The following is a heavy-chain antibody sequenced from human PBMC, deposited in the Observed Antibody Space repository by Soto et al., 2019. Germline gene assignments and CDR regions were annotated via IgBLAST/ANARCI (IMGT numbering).Heavy chain of an antibody. CDR2: IKGDGSAI. CDR3: TRDVSPGRNGWYLEAFDV. V-gene: IGHV3-7*05. Sequence: EVQLVESGGGWAQPGGSLRLSCGASGFIFGNSWMTWVRQGPGKGLEWVANIKGDGSAIHYSESVRGRFAVSRDNAGNTLFLQMNTLPAEDTALYYCTRDVSPGRNGWYLEAFDVWGQGTMVTVSS. J-gene: IGHJ3*01. D-gene: IGHD6-19*01. CDR1: GFIFGNSW.